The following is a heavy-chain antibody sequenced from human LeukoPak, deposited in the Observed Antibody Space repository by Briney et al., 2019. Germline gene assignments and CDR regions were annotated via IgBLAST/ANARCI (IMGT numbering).Heavy chain of an antibody. CDR3: ARQGVRYYYDKGAFDI. Sequence: PSETLSLTCTVSGVSISSHYWSWLRQPPGKGLEWIGYIYYSGSTNYNPSLKSRVNISVDTSKNQFSLKLSSVTAADTAVYYCARQGVRYYYDKGAFDIWGQGTMVTVSS. D-gene: IGHD3-22*01. J-gene: IGHJ3*02. CDR1: GVSISSHY. V-gene: IGHV4-59*11. CDR2: IYYSGST.